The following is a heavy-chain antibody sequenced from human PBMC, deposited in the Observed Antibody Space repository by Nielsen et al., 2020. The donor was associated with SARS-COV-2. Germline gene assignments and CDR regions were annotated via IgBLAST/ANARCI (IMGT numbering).Heavy chain of an antibody. CDR2: IRYDGSNK. CDR3: ARDRPARGGYCSSTSCYGFDY. Sequence: WIRQPPGKGLEWVAFIRYDGSNKYYADSVKGRFTISRDNAKNSLYLQMNSLRAEDTAVYYCARDRPARGGYCSSTSCYGFDYWGQGTLVTVSS. D-gene: IGHD2-2*01. J-gene: IGHJ4*02. V-gene: IGHV3-30*02.